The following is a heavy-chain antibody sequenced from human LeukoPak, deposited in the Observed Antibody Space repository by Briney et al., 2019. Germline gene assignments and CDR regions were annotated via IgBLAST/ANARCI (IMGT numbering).Heavy chain of an antibody. CDR3: ARDREFDP. CDR2: ICKSSSYI. D-gene: IGHD3-10*01. J-gene: IGHJ5*02. V-gene: IGHV3-21*01. Sequence: PGGSLRLSCAASGFTFSSYSMNCVPEAPGRGVEWVSYICKSSSYIYYADSVKGRFTISRDNAKNSLYLQMNSLRAEDTAVYYCARDREFDPWGQGTLVTVSS. CDR1: GFTFSSYS.